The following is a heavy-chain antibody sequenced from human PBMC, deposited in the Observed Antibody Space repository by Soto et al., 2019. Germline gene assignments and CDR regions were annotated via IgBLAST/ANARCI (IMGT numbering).Heavy chain of an antibody. Sequence: ASVKVSCKASGYTFTSYAMHWVRQAPGQRVEWLGWINAGDGNTKYSQNFQGRVTITRDTPASTIYMELSSLRSEDTAVYYCARDPSIDGRYNWFGPWGQGTLVTVS. CDR3: ARDPSIDGRYNWFGP. V-gene: IGHV1-3*01. D-gene: IGHD2-21*01. CDR1: GYTFTSYA. CDR2: INAGDGNT. J-gene: IGHJ5*02.